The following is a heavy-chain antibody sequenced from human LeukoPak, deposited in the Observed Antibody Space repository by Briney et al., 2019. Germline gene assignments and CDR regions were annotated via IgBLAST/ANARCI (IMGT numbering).Heavy chain of an antibody. CDR3: ARDFHYGDFLGLIDY. CDR1: GFTFSSYG. V-gene: IGHV3-30*02. D-gene: IGHD4-17*01. Sequence: PGGSLRLSCAASGFTFSSYGMHWVRQAPGKGLEWVAFIRYDGSNKYYADSVKGRFTISRDNSKNTLYLQMNSLRAEDTAVYYCARDFHYGDFLGLIDYWGQGTLVTVSS. CDR2: IRYDGSNK. J-gene: IGHJ4*02.